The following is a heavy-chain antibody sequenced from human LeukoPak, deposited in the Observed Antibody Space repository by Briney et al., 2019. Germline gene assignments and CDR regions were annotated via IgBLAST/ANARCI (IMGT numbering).Heavy chain of an antibody. Sequence: GGSLRLSCAASGFTFSSYSMNWVRQAPGKGLEWVSYISSSSTTIYYADSVKGRFTISRDNAKNSLYLQMNSLRDEDTAVYYCARGSKKDDFWSGIMYYFDYWGQGTLVTVSS. D-gene: IGHD3-3*01. CDR3: ARGSKKDDFWSGIMYYFDY. CDR1: GFTFSSYS. CDR2: ISSSSTTI. J-gene: IGHJ4*02. V-gene: IGHV3-48*02.